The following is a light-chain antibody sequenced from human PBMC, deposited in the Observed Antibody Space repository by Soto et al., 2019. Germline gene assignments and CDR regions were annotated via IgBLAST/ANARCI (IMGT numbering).Light chain of an antibody. Sequence: IQMTQSPSSLSSAGGNRFTITCQASQDISNYLNWYQQKPGKAPKLLIYDASNLETGVPSRFSGSGSGTDFTFTISSLQPEDIATYYCQQYDNLPLTFGGGTKVDIK. CDR2: DAS. V-gene: IGKV1-33*01. J-gene: IGKJ4*01. CDR1: QDISNY. CDR3: QQYDNLPLT.